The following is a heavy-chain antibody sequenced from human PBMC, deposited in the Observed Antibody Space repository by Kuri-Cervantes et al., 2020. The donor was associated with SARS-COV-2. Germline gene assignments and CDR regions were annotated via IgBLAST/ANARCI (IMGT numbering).Heavy chain of an antibody. J-gene: IGHJ3*01. CDR3: ATSRDYYDGSGYYLDAFDV. D-gene: IGHD3-22*01. CDR1: GYRFSSDT. CDR2: INTNTGDP. V-gene: IGHV7-4-1*02. Sequence: ASVKVSCKASGYRFSSDTMNWVRQAPGQGLEWMGWINTNTGDPTYDMGPTGRFVFSLDTSVTTACLQISSLKAEDSAVYYCATSRDYYDGSGYYLDAFDVWGQGTKVTVSS.